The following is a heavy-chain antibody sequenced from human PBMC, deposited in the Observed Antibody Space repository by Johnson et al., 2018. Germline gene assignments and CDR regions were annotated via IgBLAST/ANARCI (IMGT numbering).Heavy chain of an antibody. V-gene: IGHV3-11*04. CDR2: IRSSGSTI. CDR1: GFTFSDYY. CDR3: ASCDDSSGSDAFDI. J-gene: IGHJ3*02. Sequence: QVQLVESGGGLVKPGGSLRLSCAASGFTFSDYYTSWIRQAPGKGLEWVSSIRSSGSTIYYADSAKGRFTISRDKAKNSLYLQMNSLRAEDTAVYYCASCDDSSGSDAFDIWGQGTMVTVSS. D-gene: IGHD3-22*01.